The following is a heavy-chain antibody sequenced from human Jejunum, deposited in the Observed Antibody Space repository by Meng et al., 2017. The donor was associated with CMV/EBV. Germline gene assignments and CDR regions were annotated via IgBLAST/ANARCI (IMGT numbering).Heavy chain of an antibody. CDR3: ARASYGSGSPLGESWFDP. D-gene: IGHD3-10*01. CDR2: FYSSDTY. CDR1: GGSVNNYY. Sequence: QVQLQDSGPGLVKPSETLSLTCTVSGGSVNNYYWSWIRQSAGKGLEWIGRFYSSDTYNYHPSLDSRVTMSLDTSKNQFSLKLSSVTAADTAVYYCARASYGSGSPLGESWFDPWGQGTLVTVSS. V-gene: IGHV4-4*07. J-gene: IGHJ5*02.